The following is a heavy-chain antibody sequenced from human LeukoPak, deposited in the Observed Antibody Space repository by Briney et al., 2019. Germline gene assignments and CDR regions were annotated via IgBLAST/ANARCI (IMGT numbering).Heavy chain of an antibody. D-gene: IGHD3-22*01. CDR2: IYYSGST. CDR3: ARPLNYDSSGYGAFDI. CDR1: CGSISSYY. V-gene: IGHV4-59*01. Sequence: SETLSLTCTVSCGSISSYYWSWIRQPPGKGLEWIGYIYYSGSTNYNPSLKSRVTISVDTSKNQFSLKLSSVTAADTAVYYCARPLNYDSSGYGAFDIWGQGTMVTVSS. J-gene: IGHJ3*02.